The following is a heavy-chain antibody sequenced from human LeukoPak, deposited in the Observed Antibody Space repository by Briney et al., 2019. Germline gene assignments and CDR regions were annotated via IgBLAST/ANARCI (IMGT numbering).Heavy chain of an antibody. Sequence: ASVKVSCKASGGTFSSYATSWVRQAPGQGLEWMGGIIPIFGTANYAQKFQGRVTITADESTSTAYMELRSLRSDDTAVYYCARGAGRVHFDYWGQGTLVTVSS. V-gene: IGHV1-69*13. D-gene: IGHD5-24*01. CDR3: ARGAGRVHFDY. CDR1: GGTFSSYA. J-gene: IGHJ4*02. CDR2: IIPIFGTA.